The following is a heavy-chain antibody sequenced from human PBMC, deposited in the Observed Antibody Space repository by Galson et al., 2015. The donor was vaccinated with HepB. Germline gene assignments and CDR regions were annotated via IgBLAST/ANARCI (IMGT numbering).Heavy chain of an antibody. CDR2: ISSSSSTI. J-gene: IGHJ4*02. CDR3: ARVTSSAAASIFDY. CDR1: GFTFSSYS. Sequence: CAASGFTFSSYSMNWVRQAPGKGLEWVSYISSSSSTIYYADSVKGRFTISRDNAKNSLYLQMNSLRDEDTAVYYCARVTSSAAASIFDYWGQGTLVTVSS. D-gene: IGHD6-13*01. V-gene: IGHV3-48*02.